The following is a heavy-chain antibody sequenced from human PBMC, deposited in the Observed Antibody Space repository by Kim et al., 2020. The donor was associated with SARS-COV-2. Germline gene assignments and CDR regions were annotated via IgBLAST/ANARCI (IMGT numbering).Heavy chain of an antibody. D-gene: IGHD3-3*01. CDR2: SSSSSSYI. V-gene: IGHV3-21*01. CDR1: GFTFSSYS. CDR3: ARDPSASGTIFGVVIIQGGAVDY. Sequence: GGSLRLSCAASGFTFSSYSMNWVRQAPGKGLEWVSSSSSSSSYIYYADSVKGRFTISRDNAKNSLYLQMNSLRAEDTAVYYCARDPSASGTIFGVVIIQGGAVDYWGQGTLVTVSS. J-gene: IGHJ4*02.